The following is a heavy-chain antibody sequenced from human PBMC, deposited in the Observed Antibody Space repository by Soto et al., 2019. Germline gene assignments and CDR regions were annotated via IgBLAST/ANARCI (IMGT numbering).Heavy chain of an antibody. J-gene: IGHJ6*03. Sequence: NPSETLSLTCTVSGGSISTYYWSWVRQPPGKGLEWIGYVYYSGSTNYNPSLKSRVTISVDTSKNQFSLKLTSVTAADTAMYYCARGGRSAYYYYMGVWGKGTTVTVSS. CDR1: GGSISTYY. CDR2: VYYSGST. V-gene: IGHV4-59*01. CDR3: ARGGRSAYYYYMGV.